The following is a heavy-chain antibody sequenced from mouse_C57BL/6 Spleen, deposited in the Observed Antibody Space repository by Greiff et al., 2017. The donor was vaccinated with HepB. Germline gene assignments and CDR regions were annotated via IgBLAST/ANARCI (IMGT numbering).Heavy chain of an antibody. D-gene: IGHD2-1*01. J-gene: IGHJ4*01. CDR3: ARNYGNYAMAY. CDR2: INPYNGDT. CDR1: GYSFTGYF. Sequence: VQLQQSGPELVKPGDSVKISCKASGYSFTGYFMNWVMQSHGQSLEWIGRINPYNGDTFYNQKFKGKATLTVDKSSSTAHMELRSLTSEDSAVYYCARNYGNYAMAYWGQGTSVTVSS. V-gene: IGHV1-20*01.